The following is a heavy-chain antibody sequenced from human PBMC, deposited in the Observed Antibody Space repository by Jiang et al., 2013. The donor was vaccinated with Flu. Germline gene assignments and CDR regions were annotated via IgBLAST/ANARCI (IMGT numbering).Heavy chain of an antibody. CDR2: ISGGSTSI. Sequence: VQLLESGGGLVQPGGSLRLSCAASGFTFSTYSLNWVRQAPGKGLEWISYISGGSTSIYYADSVKGRFTISRDNAKNSLYLQMNSLRAEDTAVYYCARDLLSGSYPVRFDYWGQGTLVSVSS. D-gene: IGHD1-26*01. V-gene: IGHV3-48*01. CDR1: GFTFSTYS. CDR3: ARDLLSGSYPVRFDY. J-gene: IGHJ4*02.